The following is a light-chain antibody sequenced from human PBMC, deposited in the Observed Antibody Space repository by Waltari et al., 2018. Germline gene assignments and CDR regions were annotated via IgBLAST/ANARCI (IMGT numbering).Light chain of an antibody. CDR2: STN. V-gene: IGLV1-44*01. CDR1: SPNIGKNG. Sequence: QSVMTPPPSASGLPGQRHSIHCPGSSPNIGKNGVSWYKQIPGTAPKLLIYSTNQRPSGVPDRFSGSKSGSSASLAISGLRTDDEAAYYCAAWDDTLKGPVFGSGTQVTAL. CDR3: AAWDDTLKGPV. J-gene: IGLJ1*01.